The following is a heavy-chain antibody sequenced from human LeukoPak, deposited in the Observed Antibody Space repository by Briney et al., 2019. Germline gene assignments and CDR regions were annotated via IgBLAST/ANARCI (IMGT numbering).Heavy chain of an antibody. CDR2: IVVGSGNT. CDR3: AAVFYDSSGYYRDY. CDR1: GFTFTSSA. J-gene: IGHJ4*02. V-gene: IGHV1-58*02. Sequence: VASVTVSCKASGFTFTSSAMQWVRQARGQRLEWIGWIVVGSGNTNYAQKFQERVTITRYMSTSTAYMELSSLRSEDTAVYYCAAVFYDSSGYYRDYWGQGKLVTVSS. D-gene: IGHD3-22*01.